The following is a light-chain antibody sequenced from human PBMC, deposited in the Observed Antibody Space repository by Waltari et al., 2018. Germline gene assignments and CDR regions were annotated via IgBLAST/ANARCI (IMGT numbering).Light chain of an antibody. Sequence: DIVLTLSPATLSLSLGETATLPCRASQSVSSYLAWYQQKPGQAPRLLIYDASNRATGIPTRFSGSGSGTDFTLTISSLEPEDFAVYYCQQRSNWPLTFGGGTKVEIK. CDR3: QQRSNWPLT. V-gene: IGKV3-11*01. CDR1: QSVSSY. J-gene: IGKJ4*02. CDR2: DAS.